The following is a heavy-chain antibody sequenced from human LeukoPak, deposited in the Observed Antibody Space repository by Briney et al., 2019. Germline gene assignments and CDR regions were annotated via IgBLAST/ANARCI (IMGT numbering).Heavy chain of an antibody. CDR2: IIPNFGTA. V-gene: IGHV1-69*05. D-gene: IGHD5-18*01. J-gene: IGHJ3*02. CDR1: GGTFSSYA. CDR3: ARGSWDTAMVRLIFDI. Sequence: ASVKVSCKASGGTFSSYAISWVRQAPGQGLEWMGGIIPNFGTANYAQKFQGRVTITTDESTSTAYMELSSLRSEDTAVYYCARGSWDTAMVRLIFDIWGQGTMVTVSS.